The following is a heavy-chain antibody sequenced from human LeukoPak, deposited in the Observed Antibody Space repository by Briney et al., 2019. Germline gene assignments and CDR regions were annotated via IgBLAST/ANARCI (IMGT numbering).Heavy chain of an antibody. CDR2: ISSSGSTI. V-gene: IGHV3-11*04. D-gene: IGHD2-21*02. CDR1: GFTFSDYY. CDR3: ARDAARGDCIVDY. J-gene: IGHJ4*02. Sequence: GGSLRLSCAASGFTFSDYYMSWIRQAPGKGLEWVSYISSSGSTIYYADSVKGRFTISRDTAKNSLYLQMNSLRAEDTAVYYCARDAARGDCIVDYRGQGTLVTVSS.